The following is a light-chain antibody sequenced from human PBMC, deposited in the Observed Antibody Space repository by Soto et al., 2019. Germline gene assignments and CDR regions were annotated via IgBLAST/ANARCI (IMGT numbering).Light chain of an antibody. Sequence: QSALTQPHSVSGSPGQSVTISCTGTSKDIGGYNSVSWYQRHPGKAPKDILYDVTKRPSGVPDRFSGAKSGDTASLTISGRQSEEEAEYYCCSYAGTQTFAIFGAGTKVPVL. J-gene: IGLJ2*01. CDR1: SKDIGGYNS. CDR2: DVT. V-gene: IGLV2-11*01. CDR3: CSYAGTQTFAI.